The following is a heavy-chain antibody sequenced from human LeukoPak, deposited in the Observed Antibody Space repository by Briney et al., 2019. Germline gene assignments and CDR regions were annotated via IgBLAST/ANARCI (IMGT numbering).Heavy chain of an antibody. CDR1: GGSISSSSYY. V-gene: IGHV4-61*05. J-gene: IGHJ4*02. CDR2: IYYSGST. CDR3: ARSLYDEGY. Sequence: PSETLSLTCTVSGGSISSSSYYWSWIRQPPGKGLEWIGYIYYSGSTNYNPSLKSRVTISVDTSKNQFSLKLSSVTAADTAVYHCARSLYDEGYWGQGNLVTVSS. D-gene: IGHD3-22*01.